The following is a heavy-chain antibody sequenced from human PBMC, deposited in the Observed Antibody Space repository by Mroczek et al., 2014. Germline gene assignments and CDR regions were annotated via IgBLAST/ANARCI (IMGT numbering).Heavy chain of an antibody. V-gene: IGHV3-9*01. CDR2: ISWNSGSI. J-gene: IGHJ2*01. Sequence: ESGGGLVQPGRSLRLSCAASGFTFDDYAMHWVRQAPGKGLEWVSGISWNSGSIGYADSVKGRFTISRDNAKNSLYLQMNSLRAEDTALYYCAKESPPIWSSPGGKYFDLWGRGTLVTVSS. CDR3: AKESPPIWSSPGGKYFDL. CDR1: GFTFDDYA. D-gene: IGHD6-13*01.